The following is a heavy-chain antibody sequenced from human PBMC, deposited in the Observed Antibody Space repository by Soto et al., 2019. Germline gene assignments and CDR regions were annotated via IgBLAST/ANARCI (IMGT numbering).Heavy chain of an antibody. CDR3: ARDKGCGGSCYSRSSRTDYYYYYYMDV. J-gene: IGHJ6*03. V-gene: IGHV3-20*01. CDR1: GFTFDDYG. CDR2: INWNGGST. D-gene: IGHD2-15*01. Sequence: GGSLRLSCAASGFTFDDYGMSWVRQAPGKGLEWVSGINWNGGSTGYADSVKGRFTISRDNAKNSLYLQMNRLRAEDTALYHCARDKGCGGSCYSRSSRTDYYYYYYMDVWGKGTTVTVSS.